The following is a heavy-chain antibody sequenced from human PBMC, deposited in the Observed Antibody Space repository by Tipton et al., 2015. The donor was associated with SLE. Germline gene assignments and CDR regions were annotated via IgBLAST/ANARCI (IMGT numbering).Heavy chain of an antibody. D-gene: IGHD3-16*01. J-gene: IGHJ4*02. CDR2: ISNEGTYR. CDR3: AKDLRAYPYGFPPDY. V-gene: IGHV3-30*18. Sequence: SLRLSCVASGFSFRNYGMHWVRQAPGKGLEWVAIISNEGTYRYYADSVRGRFTISRDNSRNTVDLQMDGLRAEDTAVYYCAKDLRAYPYGFPPDYWGQGTLVTVSS. CDR1: GFSFRNYG.